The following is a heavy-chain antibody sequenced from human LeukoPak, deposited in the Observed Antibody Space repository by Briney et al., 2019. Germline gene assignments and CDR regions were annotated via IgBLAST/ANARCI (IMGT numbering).Heavy chain of an antibody. CDR3: ARHRQKEENWFDP. V-gene: IGHV4-39*01. CDR2: IYYSGST. CDR1: GGSISSSSYY. J-gene: IGHJ5*02. Sequence: SETLSLTCTVSGGSISSSSYYWGWIRQPPGKGLEWIGSIYYSGSTYYNPSLKSRVTISVDTSKNQFSLKLNSVTAADTAVYYCARHRQKEENWFDPWGQGTLATVSS.